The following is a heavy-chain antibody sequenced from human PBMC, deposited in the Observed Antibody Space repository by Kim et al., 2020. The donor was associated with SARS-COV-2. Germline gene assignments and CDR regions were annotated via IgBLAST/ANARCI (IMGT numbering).Heavy chain of an antibody. Sequence: SLKSRVTISVDTSKNQFSLKLSSVTAADTAVYYCAREGATARNQLSYFDYWGQGTLVTVSS. V-gene: IGHV4-31*02. J-gene: IGHJ4*02. CDR3: AREGATARNQLSYFDY. D-gene: IGHD3-16*01.